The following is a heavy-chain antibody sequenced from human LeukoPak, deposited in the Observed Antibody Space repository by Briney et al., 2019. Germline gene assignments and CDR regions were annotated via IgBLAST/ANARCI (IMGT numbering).Heavy chain of an antibody. CDR1: GFTFSTYG. J-gene: IGHJ5*02. V-gene: IGHV3-66*03. Sequence: GGSLRLSCAASGFTFSTYGMIWVRQAPGKGLEWVSLIYTSGSTFYADSVMGRFTISRDNSKNALFLQMNSLRAEDSAVYYCTRDRAGTQSWVEFDLWGQGTLVTVSS. CDR2: IYTSGST. D-gene: IGHD3-10*01. CDR3: TRDRAGTQSWVEFDL.